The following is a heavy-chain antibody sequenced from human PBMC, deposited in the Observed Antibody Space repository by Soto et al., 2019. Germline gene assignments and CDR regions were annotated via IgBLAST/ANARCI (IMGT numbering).Heavy chain of an antibody. CDR1: DDSIYTYY. J-gene: IGHJ4*02. CDR3: ARDRTVDYVDYYFDY. V-gene: IGHV4-4*07. Sequence: SETLSLTCTVSDDSIYTYYWTWIRQPAGKGLEWIGRIYTNGSTNSKPSLRSRLTMSVDRSKHQLSLKLSSVTAADTAVYYCARDRTVDYVDYYFDYWGRGTLVTVSS. D-gene: IGHD4-17*01. CDR2: IYTNGST.